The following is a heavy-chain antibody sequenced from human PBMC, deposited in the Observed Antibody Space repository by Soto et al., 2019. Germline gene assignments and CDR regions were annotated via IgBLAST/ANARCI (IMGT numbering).Heavy chain of an antibody. CDR3: ARVIAAADDFDY. CDR1: GYTFTSYG. CDR2: ISAYNSNT. Sequence: QVQLVQSGAEVQKPGASVKVSCKASGYTFTSYGLSWVRQAPGQGLEWMGWISAYNSNTNYAQKLQGRVTMTTDTSTSTAYMERRSLRSDDTAVYYCARVIAAADDFDYWGQGNLVTVSS. V-gene: IGHV1-18*01. J-gene: IGHJ4*02. D-gene: IGHD6-13*01.